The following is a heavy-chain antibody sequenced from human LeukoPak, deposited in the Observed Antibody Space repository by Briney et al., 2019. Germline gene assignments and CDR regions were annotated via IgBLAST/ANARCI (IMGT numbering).Heavy chain of an antibody. J-gene: IGHJ5*02. D-gene: IGHD3-10*01. Sequence: PGGSLRLSCAASGFTFSSYAMSWVRQAPGKGLEWVSAISGSGGSTYYADSVKGRFTISRDNSKNTLYLQMNSLRAEDTAVYYCAKAPPLNYSGSARFDPWGQGTLVTVSS. V-gene: IGHV3-23*01. CDR1: GFTFSSYA. CDR2: ISGSGGST. CDR3: AKAPPLNYSGSARFDP.